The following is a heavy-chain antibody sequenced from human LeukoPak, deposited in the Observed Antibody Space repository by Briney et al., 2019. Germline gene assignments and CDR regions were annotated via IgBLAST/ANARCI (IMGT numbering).Heavy chain of an antibody. CDR2: IKQDGSDK. V-gene: IGHV3-7*01. J-gene: IGHJ5*02. CDR3: ARVKRTVEYSSSSTANWFDP. CDR1: GFTFNTYW. Sequence: GGSLRLSCAASGFTFNTYWMNWVRQAPGKGLEWVANIKQDGSDKYYVESVRGRFTISKDDAKNSLYLQMNSLRAEDTAVYYCARVKRTVEYSSSSTANWFDPWGQGTLVTVSS. D-gene: IGHD6-6*01.